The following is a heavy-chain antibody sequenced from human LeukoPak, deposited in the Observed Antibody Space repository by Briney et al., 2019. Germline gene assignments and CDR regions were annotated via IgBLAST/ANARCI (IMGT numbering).Heavy chain of an antibody. CDR1: GYTFTGYY. CDR3: ARGKDVLLWFGEFFYAFDI. Sequence: GASVKVSCKASGYTFTGYYMHWVRQAPGQGLEWMGWINPNSGGTNYAQKFQGRVTMTRDTSISTAYMELSSLRSDVTAVYYCARGKDVLLWFGEFFYAFDIWGQGTMVTVSS. V-gene: IGHV1-2*02. D-gene: IGHD3-10*01. CDR2: INPNSGGT. J-gene: IGHJ3*02.